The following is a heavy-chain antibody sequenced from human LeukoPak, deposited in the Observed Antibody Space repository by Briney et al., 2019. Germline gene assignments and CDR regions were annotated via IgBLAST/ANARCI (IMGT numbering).Heavy chain of an antibody. CDR3: ARDPSLVAYYFDY. CDR1: GDSISTSNSY. J-gene: IGHJ4*02. CDR2: IYYSGNT. Sequence: SETLSLTCTVSGDSISTSNSYWGWIRQPPGKGLEWIGSIYYSGNTYYNASLKSRVTISVDTSKNQFSLKFTSVTAADTAVYYCARDPSLVAYYFDYWGQGTLVTVSS. V-gene: IGHV4-39*02. D-gene: IGHD3-9*01.